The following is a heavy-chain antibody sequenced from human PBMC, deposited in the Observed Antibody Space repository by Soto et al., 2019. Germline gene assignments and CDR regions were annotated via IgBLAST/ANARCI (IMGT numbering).Heavy chain of an antibody. CDR2: ISGSGGST. Sequence: EVQLLESGGGLVQPGGSLRLSCAASGFTFSSYAMSWVRQAPGKGLEWVSAISGSGGSTYYADSVKGRFTISRDNSKNTLYLQMNSLRAEDTAVYYCAEVGQRQQLVLSFDAFDIWGQGTMVTVSS. CDR1: GFTFSSYA. J-gene: IGHJ3*02. V-gene: IGHV3-23*01. D-gene: IGHD6-13*01. CDR3: AEVGQRQQLVLSFDAFDI.